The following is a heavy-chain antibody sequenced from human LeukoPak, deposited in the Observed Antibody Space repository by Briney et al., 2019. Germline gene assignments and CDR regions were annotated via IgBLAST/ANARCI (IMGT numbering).Heavy chain of an antibody. D-gene: IGHD5-12*01. CDR1: GYTFTSYD. J-gene: IGHJ4*02. V-gene: IGHV1-2*02. CDR3: AGEVRSWLWPDY. Sequence: ASVKVSCKASGYTFTSYDINWVRQATGQGLEWMGWINPNSGGTNYAQKFQGRVTMTRDTSISTAYMELSRLRSDDTAVYYCAGEVRSWLWPDYWGQGTLVTVSS. CDR2: INPNSGGT.